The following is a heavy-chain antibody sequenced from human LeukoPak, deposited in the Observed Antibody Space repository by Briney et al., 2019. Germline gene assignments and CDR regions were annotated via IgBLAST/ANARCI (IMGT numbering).Heavy chain of an antibody. CDR2: ISGTGGST. D-gene: IGHD1-26*01. J-gene: IGHJ1*01. CDR1: GFFFSSFA. V-gene: IGHV3-23*01. CDR3: THPGATNVGY. Sequence: GGSLRLSCAASGFFFSSFAMSWVRQAPGKGPEWVSTISGTGGSTYYAGAVKGRFTISRDNSKNTVSLQMDDLRAEDTALYYCTHPGATNVGYWGQGTQVTVSS.